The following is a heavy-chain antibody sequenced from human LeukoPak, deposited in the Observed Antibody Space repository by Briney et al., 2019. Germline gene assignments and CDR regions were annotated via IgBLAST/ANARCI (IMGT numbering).Heavy chain of an antibody. CDR1: GFTFSSYE. CDR2: ISSSGSTI. CDR3: AKDAAGSAWPYYFDY. J-gene: IGHJ4*02. Sequence: GGSLRLSCAASGFTFSSYEMNWVRQAPGKGLEWVSYISSSGSTIYYADSVKGRFTISRDNAKNSLYLQMNSLRADDTALYYCAKDAAGSAWPYYFDYWGQGTLVTVSS. V-gene: IGHV3-48*03. D-gene: IGHD6-25*01.